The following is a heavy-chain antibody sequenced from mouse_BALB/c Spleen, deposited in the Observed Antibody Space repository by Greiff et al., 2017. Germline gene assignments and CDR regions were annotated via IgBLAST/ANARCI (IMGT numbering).Heavy chain of an antibody. D-gene: IGHD1-1*01. CDR2: IDPANGNT. V-gene: IGHV14-3*02. Sequence: VQLQQSGAELVKPGASVKLSCTASGFNIKDTYMHWVKQRPEQGLEWIGRIDPANGNTKYDPKFQGKATITADTSSNTAYLQLSSLTSEDTAVYYCARSPYYYGSSNAMDYWGQGTSVTVSS. CDR1: GFNIKDTY. J-gene: IGHJ4*01. CDR3: ARSPYYYGSSNAMDY.